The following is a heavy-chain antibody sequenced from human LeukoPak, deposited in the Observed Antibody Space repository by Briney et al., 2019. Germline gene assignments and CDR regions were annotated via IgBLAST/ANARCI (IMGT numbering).Heavy chain of an antibody. Sequence: SETLSLTCTVSGGSISSSSYYWGWIRQPPGKELEWIGSIYYSGSTYYNPSLKSRVTISVDTSKNQFSLKLSSVTAADTAVYYCARDLTYYDSSGSQPPDYWGQGTLVTVSS. D-gene: IGHD3-22*01. V-gene: IGHV4-39*07. J-gene: IGHJ4*02. CDR3: ARDLTYYDSSGSQPPDY. CDR1: GGSISSSSYY. CDR2: IYYSGST.